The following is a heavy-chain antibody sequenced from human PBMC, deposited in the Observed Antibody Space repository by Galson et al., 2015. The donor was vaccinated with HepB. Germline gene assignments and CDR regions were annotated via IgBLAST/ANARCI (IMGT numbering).Heavy chain of an antibody. V-gene: IGHV1-2*06. D-gene: IGHD2-2*01. CDR3: ARDRPAATYYYGMDV. J-gene: IGHJ6*02. Sequence: SVKVSCKASGYTFTGYYMHWVRQAPGQGLEWMGRINPNSGGTNYAQKFQGRVTMTRDTSISTAYMELSRLRSDDTAVYYCARDRPAATYYYGMDVWGQGTTVTVSS. CDR1: GYTFTGYY. CDR2: INPNSGGT.